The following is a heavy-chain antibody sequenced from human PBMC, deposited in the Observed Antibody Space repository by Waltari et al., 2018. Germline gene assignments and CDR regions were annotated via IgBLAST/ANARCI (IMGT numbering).Heavy chain of an antibody. CDR1: GFTFRNFW. Sequence: EVQLGESGGDLVQSGGSLRLSCAVSGFTFRNFWMSWVRQAPGKGRGWVGLVKRKTDGWTTEYAAPVKGRFTISRDDSKDTAYLQMNSLRIEDTAVYYCATERTGSHDYWGQGTLVTVSS. CDR2: VKRKTDGWTT. J-gene: IGHJ4*02. D-gene: IGHD1-26*01. V-gene: IGHV3-15*01. CDR3: ATERTGSHDY.